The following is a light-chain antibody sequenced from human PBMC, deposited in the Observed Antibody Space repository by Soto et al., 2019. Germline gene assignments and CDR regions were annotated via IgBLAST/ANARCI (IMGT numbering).Light chain of an antibody. V-gene: IGKV3-15*01. CDR3: LQYIFWPRT. Sequence: EIVMTQSPVTLSVSPGETATLSCRASQSVSSNLAWYQQKPGQAPRLLIYAASARATGIPARLSGSGSGTEFTLSISSLQSEDFAVYHCLQYIFWPRTFGQGTKVEIK. CDR1: QSVSSN. J-gene: IGKJ1*01. CDR2: AAS.